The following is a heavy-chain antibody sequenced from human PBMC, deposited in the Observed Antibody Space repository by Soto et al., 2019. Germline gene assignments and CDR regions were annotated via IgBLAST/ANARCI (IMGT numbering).Heavy chain of an antibody. Sequence: QITLKESGPTLVKPTQTLTLTCTFSGFSLSTSGVGVGWIRQSPGKALEWLALIYWDDDKRYSPSLKTRLTIXKXTXXNQVVLTMTNMDPVDTATYYCAHRMTTVTTAGFDPWGQGTLVTVSS. CDR1: GFSLSTSGVG. J-gene: IGHJ5*02. CDR3: AHRMTTVTTAGFDP. CDR2: IYWDDDK. D-gene: IGHD4-17*01. V-gene: IGHV2-5*02.